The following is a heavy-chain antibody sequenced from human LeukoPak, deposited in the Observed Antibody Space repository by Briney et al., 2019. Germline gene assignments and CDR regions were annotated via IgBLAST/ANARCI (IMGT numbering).Heavy chain of an antibody. V-gene: IGHV4-39*07. J-gene: IGHJ4*02. CDR2: ISSGGST. CDR3: ARDGGNFDIDY. D-gene: IGHD4-23*01. Sequence: PSETLSLTCTVSGGSISSSGYYWGWVRQPPGKEMEWIGSISSGGSTFYIPSLKSRLTISLDTSKSQFSLKLSSVTVADTAVCYCARDGGNFDIDYWGQGTLVTVSS. CDR1: GGSISSSGYY.